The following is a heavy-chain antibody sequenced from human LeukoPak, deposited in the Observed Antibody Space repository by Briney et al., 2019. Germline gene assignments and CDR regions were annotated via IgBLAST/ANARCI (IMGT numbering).Heavy chain of an antibody. CDR1: GFTFSNYA. V-gene: IGHV3-23*01. J-gene: IGHJ4*02. D-gene: IGHD4-17*01. Sequence: GGSLRLSCAASGFTFSNYALSWVRQVPGKGLEWVSGITGSGGSTYYADSVKGRFTISRDNSKNTLYLQMNSLRAEDTAVYFCAKDDGGSVTTTDFDYWGQGTLVTVSS. CDR2: ITGSGGST. CDR3: AKDDGGSVTTTDFDY.